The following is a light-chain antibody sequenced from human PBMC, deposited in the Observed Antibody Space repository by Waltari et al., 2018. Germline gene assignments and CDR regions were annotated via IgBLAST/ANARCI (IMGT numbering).Light chain of an antibody. J-gene: IGKJ1*01. V-gene: IGKV1-6*01. CDR2: AAS. Sequence: AIQITQSPSSLSASVGDRVTITCRASQGIRNDLGWYQQKPGEAPKLLVCAASSLQSGVPSRFSGSGSGTDFTLTISSLQPEDFATYYCLQDYNYPWTFGQGTKVEIK. CDR3: LQDYNYPWT. CDR1: QGIRND.